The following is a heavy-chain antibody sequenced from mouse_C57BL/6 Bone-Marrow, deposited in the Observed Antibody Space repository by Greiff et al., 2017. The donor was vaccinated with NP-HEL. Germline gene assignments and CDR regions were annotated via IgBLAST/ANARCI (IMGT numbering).Heavy chain of an antibody. CDR1: GYTFTSYW. V-gene: IGHV1-61*01. Sequence: QVQLQQPGAELVRPGSSVKLSCKASGYTFTSYWMDWVKQRPGQGLEWIGNIYPSDSETHYNQKFKDKATLTVDKSSSTAYMQLSSLTSEDSAVYYCARGITTVVATTSYYAMDYWGQGTSVTVSS. CDR2: IYPSDSET. D-gene: IGHD1-1*01. CDR3: ARGITTVVATTSYYAMDY. J-gene: IGHJ4*01.